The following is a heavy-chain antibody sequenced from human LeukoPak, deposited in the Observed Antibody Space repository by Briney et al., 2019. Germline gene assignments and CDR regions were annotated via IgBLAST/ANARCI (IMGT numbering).Heavy chain of an antibody. Sequence: GGSLRLSCAASGFTFSTYWMTWVRQFPGKGLEWVANIKEDGSEKYYVDSVKGRFTISRDNAKNSLYLQMNSLRDEDTAVYYCAKSRPSGPGGYFDNWGQGTLVTVSS. J-gene: IGHJ4*02. CDR2: IKEDGSEK. CDR3: AKSRPSGPGGYFDN. D-gene: IGHD1-1*01. CDR1: GFTFSTYW. V-gene: IGHV3-7*02.